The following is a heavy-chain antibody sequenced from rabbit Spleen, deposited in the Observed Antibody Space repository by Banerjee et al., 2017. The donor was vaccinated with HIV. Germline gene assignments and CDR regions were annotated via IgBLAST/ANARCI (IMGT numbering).Heavy chain of an antibody. CDR2: IYTGNGKN. CDR1: GFSFSSSYD. Sequence: QEQLVESGGGLVKPGASLTLICTASGFSFSSSYDMCWVRQAPGKGLEWIGFIYTGNGKNYYASWAKGRFTISKTSSTTVTLQVTSLTAADTATYFCARWATSDGSFDLWGQGTLVTVS. V-gene: IGHV1S45*01. D-gene: IGHD1-1*01. CDR3: ARWATSDGSFDL. J-gene: IGHJ4*01.